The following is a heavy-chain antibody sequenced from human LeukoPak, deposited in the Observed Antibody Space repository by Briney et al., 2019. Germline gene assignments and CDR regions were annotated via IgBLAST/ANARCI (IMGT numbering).Heavy chain of an antibody. D-gene: IGHD4-17*01. V-gene: IGHV4-34*01. CDR1: GGSFSGYY. Sequence: SETLSLTCAVYGGSFSGYYWSWIRQPPGKGLEWIGEINHSGSTSYNPSLKSRVTISVDTSKNQFSLRLSSVTAADTAVYYCARAYGDYSTWFDPWGQGTLVTVSS. CDR2: INHSGST. J-gene: IGHJ5*02. CDR3: ARAYGDYSTWFDP.